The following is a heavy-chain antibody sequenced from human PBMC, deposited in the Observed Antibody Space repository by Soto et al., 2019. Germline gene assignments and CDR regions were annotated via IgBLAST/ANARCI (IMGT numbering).Heavy chain of an antibody. V-gene: IGHV1-69*02. J-gene: IGHJ4*02. CDR2: IFPLTDIP. CDR3: ARSPLVVLNYFES. Sequence: QVQLVQSGTEVKKPGSSVKVSCKASGGTFRNYPINWVRQATGQGLEWMGSIFPLTDIPDYAQNFQARLPISADKSTSTAYMELSSLTSDDAAMYFCARSPLVVLNYFESWGQGTLVTVSS. CDR1: GGTFRNYP.